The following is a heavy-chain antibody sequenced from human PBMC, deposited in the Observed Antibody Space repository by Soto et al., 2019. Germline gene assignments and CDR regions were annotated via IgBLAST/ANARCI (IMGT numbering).Heavy chain of an antibody. CDR2: INPSGGST. V-gene: IGHV1-46*01. D-gene: IGHD6-13*01. CDR3: ARNGQQQLPYYYCGMDV. J-gene: IGHJ6*02. CDR1: GYTFTSYY. Sequence: QVQLVQSGAEVKKPGASVKVSCKASGYTFTSYYMHWVRQAPGQGLEWMGIINPSGGSTSYAQTSQGRVTMTRDTYTSTVYMELSSLRSEDTAVYYCARNGQQQLPYYYCGMDVWGQGTTVTVSS.